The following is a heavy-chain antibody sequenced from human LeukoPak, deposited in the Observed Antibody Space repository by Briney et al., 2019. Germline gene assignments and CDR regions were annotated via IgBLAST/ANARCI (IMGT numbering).Heavy chain of an antibody. CDR3: ASSPRFLEWLCDY. CDR1: GFTFSSYS. V-gene: IGHV3-48*01. J-gene: IGHJ4*02. CDR2: ISSSSSTI. D-gene: IGHD3-3*01. Sequence: PGGSLRLSCAASGFTFSSYSMNWVRQAPGKGLEWVSYISSSSSTIYYADSVKGRFTISRDNAKNSLYLQMNSLRAEDTAVYYCASSPRFLEWLCDYWGQGTLVTVSS.